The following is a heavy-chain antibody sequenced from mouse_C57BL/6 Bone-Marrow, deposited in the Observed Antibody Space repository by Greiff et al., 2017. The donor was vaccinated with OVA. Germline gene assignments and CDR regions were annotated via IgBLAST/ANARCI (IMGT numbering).Heavy chain of an antibody. V-gene: IGHV2-3*01. CDR2: IWGDGGT. D-gene: IGHD1-1*01. Sequence: VKLVESGPGLVAPSQSLSITCTVSGFSLTSYGVSWVRQPPGKGLEWLGVIWGDGGTNHHSAPISSLSISKDNSKSQVFLNLNSLQTDDTATYYCARITTVVALYWFDYWGQGTTLTVSS. J-gene: IGHJ2*01. CDR3: ARITTVVALYWFDY. CDR1: GFSLTSYG.